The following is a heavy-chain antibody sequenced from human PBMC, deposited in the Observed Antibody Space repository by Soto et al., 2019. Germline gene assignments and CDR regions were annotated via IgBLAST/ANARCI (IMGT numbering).Heavy chain of an antibody. CDR3: ARDRTYYDSSGKNDAFDI. CDR2: IYYSGST. V-gene: IGHV4-31*03. D-gene: IGHD3-22*01. Sequence: KTSETLSLTCTVSGGSISSGGYYWSWIRQHPGKGLEWIGYIYYSGSTYYNPSLKSRVTISVDTSKNQFSLKLSSVTAADTAVYYCARDRTYYDSSGKNDAFDIWGHGTMVTVSS. CDR1: GGSISSGGYY. J-gene: IGHJ3*02.